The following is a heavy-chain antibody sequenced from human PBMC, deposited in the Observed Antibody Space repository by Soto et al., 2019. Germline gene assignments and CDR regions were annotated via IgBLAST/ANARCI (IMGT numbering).Heavy chain of an antibody. J-gene: IGHJ4*02. V-gene: IGHV1-2*02. CDR1: GYTFTSYY. CDR2: INPITGGT. Sequence: ASVKVSCKASGYTFTSYYIHWVRQAPGQGLEWMGWINPITGGTNYAPKFQGRVTMTRDTSITTAYTELSRLRSDDTAVYYCARNYYDSSDRGYLDYWGQGTPVTVSS. D-gene: IGHD3-22*01. CDR3: ARNYYDSSDRGYLDY.